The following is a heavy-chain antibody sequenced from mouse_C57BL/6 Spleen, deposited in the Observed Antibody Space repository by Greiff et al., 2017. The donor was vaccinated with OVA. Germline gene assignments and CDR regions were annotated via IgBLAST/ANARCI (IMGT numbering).Heavy chain of an antibody. V-gene: IGHV3-6*01. CDR1: GYSITSGYY. J-gene: IGHJ4*01. D-gene: IGHD2-4*01. CDR2: ISYDGSN. Sequence: VQLQQSGPGLVKPSQSLSLTCSVTGYSITSGYYWNWIRQFPGNKLEWMGYISYDGSNNYNPSLKNPISITRDTSTNQFFLKLNSVTTEDTATYYCARGGIYDDLQAMDYWGQGTSVTVSS. CDR3: ARGGIYDDLQAMDY.